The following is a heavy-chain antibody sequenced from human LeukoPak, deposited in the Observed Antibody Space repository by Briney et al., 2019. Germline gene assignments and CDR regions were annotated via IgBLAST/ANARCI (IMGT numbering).Heavy chain of an antibody. J-gene: IGHJ6*02. CDR1: GFTFSSYA. CDR3: ARNYYGSGRNYYYGMDV. CDR2: ISGSGGST. V-gene: IGHV3-23*01. Sequence: PGGSMRLSCAASGFTFSSYAMSWVRQAPGKGLEWVSAISGSGGSTYYADSVKGRFTISRDNSKNTLYLQMNSLRAEDTAVYYCARNYYGSGRNYYYGMDVWGQGTTVTVSS. D-gene: IGHD3-10*01.